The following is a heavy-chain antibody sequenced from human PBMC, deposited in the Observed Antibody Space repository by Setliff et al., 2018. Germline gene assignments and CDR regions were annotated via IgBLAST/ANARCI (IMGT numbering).Heavy chain of an antibody. V-gene: IGHV4-38-2*01. CDR2: ISHSGST. CDR3: VRGFTIFGVVKLERWFDP. J-gene: IGHJ5*02. D-gene: IGHD3-3*01. CDR1: GYSINSDCF. Sequence: KTSETLSLTCAVSGYSINSDCFWGWIRQPPGKGLEWIGTISHSGSTSYNSSLKSRVTMSVDTSKNQFFLKLSPVTAADTAVYYCVRGFTIFGVVKLERWFDPWGQGTLVTVSS.